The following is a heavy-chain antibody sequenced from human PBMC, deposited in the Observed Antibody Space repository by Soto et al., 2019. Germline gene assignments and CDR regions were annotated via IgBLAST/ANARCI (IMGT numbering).Heavy chain of an antibody. CDR3: ARVVYSSSKRFLARWFDP. CDR1: GGSISSSNW. Sequence: PSETLSLTCAVSGGSISSSNWWSWVRQPPGKGLEWIGEIYHSGSTNYNPSLKSRVTISVDTSKNQFSLKLSSVTAADTAVYYCARVVYSSSKRFLARWFDPWGQGTLVTVS. J-gene: IGHJ5*02. V-gene: IGHV4-4*02. CDR2: IYHSGST. D-gene: IGHD6-6*01.